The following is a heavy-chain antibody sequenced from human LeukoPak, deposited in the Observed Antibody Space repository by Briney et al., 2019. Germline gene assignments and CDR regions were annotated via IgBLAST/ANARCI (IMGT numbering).Heavy chain of an antibody. V-gene: IGHV3-74*01. CDR2: INPDGSST. Sequence: GGSLRLSCAASGFTFSRFWMHWVRQAPGKELVWVSRINPDGSSTSYADSVKGRFTISRDNANNTLYLQMNSLRAEDTAVYYCAKLGGQELHNYYVAVCGKGTTVAVSS. J-gene: IGHJ6*03. D-gene: IGHD3-16*01. CDR3: AKLGGQELHNYYVAV. CDR1: GFTFSRFW.